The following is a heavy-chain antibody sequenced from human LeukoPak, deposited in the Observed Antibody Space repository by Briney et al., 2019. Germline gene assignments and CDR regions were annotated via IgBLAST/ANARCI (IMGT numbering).Heavy chain of an antibody. J-gene: IGHJ4*02. Sequence: SETLSLTCAVYGGSFSGYYWSWLRQPPGKGLEWIGEINHSGSTNYNPSLKSRVTISVDTSKNQFSLKLSSVTAADTAVYYCARGWDDSSGPPPHRVDYFDYWGQGTLVTVSS. CDR2: INHSGST. V-gene: IGHV4-34*01. CDR3: ARGWDDSSGPPPHRVDYFDY. CDR1: GGSFSGYY. D-gene: IGHD3-22*01.